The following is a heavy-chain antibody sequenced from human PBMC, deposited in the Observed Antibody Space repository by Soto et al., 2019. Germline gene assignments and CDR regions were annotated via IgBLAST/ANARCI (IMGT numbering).Heavy chain of an antibody. J-gene: IGHJ6*02. Sequence: PGESLKISCKGSGYSFTSYWIGWVRQMPGKGLEWMGIIYPGDSDTRYSPSFQGQVTISADKSISTAYLQWSSLKASDTAIYYCARLCGYSYGPGNYYGMDVWGQGTTVTVSS. V-gene: IGHV5-51*01. CDR3: ARLCGYSYGPGNYYGMDV. CDR1: GYSFTSYW. D-gene: IGHD5-18*01. CDR2: IYPGDSDT.